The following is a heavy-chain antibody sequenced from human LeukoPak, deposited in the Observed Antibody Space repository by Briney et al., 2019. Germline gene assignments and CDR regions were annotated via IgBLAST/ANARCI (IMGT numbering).Heavy chain of an antibody. CDR1: GYSFTSYW. CDR3: ARSSKEDSSGYYRNWFDP. J-gene: IGHJ5*02. Sequence: GESLKISCKGSGYSFTSYWIGWVRQMPGKGLEWMGIIYPGDSDTRYSPSFQGPVTISADKSISTAYLQWSSLKASDTAMYYCARSSKEDSSGYYRNWFDPWGQGTLVTVSS. V-gene: IGHV5-51*01. CDR2: IYPGDSDT. D-gene: IGHD3-22*01.